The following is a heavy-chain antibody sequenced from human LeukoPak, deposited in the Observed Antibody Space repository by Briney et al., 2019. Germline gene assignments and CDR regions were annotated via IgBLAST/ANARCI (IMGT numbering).Heavy chain of an antibody. V-gene: IGHV4-61*08. CDR2: IYYSGSS. J-gene: IGHJ6*03. CDR3: ARVPRSYYYYYYMDV. CDR1: GGSISSGDYY. Sequence: SETLSLTCTVSGGSISSGDYYWSWIRQPPGKGLEWLGYIYYSGSSNYNPSLKSRVTMSADTSKNQFSLKLSSVTAADTAVYYCARVPRSYYYYYYMDVWGKGTTVTVSS.